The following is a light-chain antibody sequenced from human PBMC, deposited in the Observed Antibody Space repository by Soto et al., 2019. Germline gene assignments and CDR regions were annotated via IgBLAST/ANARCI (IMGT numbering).Light chain of an antibody. CDR1: SSDVGGYNY. CDR3: NSYTSSSTLVV. CDR2: DVS. J-gene: IGLJ2*01. Sequence: QSALTQPASVSGSPGQSITISCTGTSSDVGGYNYVSWYQQHPGKAPKLMIYDVSNRPSGVSNRFSGSKSGNTASLSISGLHAEDEGHYYCNSYTSSSTLVVFGGGTKLTVL. V-gene: IGLV2-14*01.